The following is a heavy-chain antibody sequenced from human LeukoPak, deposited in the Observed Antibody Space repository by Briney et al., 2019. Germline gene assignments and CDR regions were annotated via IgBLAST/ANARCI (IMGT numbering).Heavy chain of an antibody. CDR2: IIPILGIA. V-gene: IGHV1-69*02. CDR3: ASSPHYDFWSGDNWFDP. J-gene: IGHJ5*02. CDR1: GGTFSSYT. Sequence: ASVKVSCKASGGTFSSYTISLVRQAPGQGLEWMGRIIPILGIANYAQKFQGRVTITADKSTSTAYMELSSLRSEDTAVYYCASSPHYDFWSGDNWFDPWGQGTLVTVSS. D-gene: IGHD3-3*01.